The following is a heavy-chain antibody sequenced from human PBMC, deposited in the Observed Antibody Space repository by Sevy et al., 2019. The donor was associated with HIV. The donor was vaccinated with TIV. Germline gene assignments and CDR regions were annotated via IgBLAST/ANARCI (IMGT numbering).Heavy chain of an antibody. D-gene: IGHD6-19*01. CDR1: GFTFSSYW. J-gene: IGHJ4*02. Sequence: GGSLRLSCAASGFTFSSYWMHWVRQAPGKGLVWVSRINSDGSSTSYADSVKGRFTISRDNAKNMLYLQMNSLRAEDTAVYYCARDALSSGWYGEWGYWGQGTLVTVSS. CDR2: INSDGSST. V-gene: IGHV3-74*01. CDR3: ARDALSSGWYGEWGY.